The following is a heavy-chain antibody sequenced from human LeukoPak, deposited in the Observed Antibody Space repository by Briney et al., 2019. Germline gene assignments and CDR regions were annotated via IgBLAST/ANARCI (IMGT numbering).Heavy chain of an antibody. J-gene: IGHJ4*02. CDR3: ARSGGYSYGYLDY. CDR1: GGSISSSNW. CDR2: IYHSGST. D-gene: IGHD5-18*01. V-gene: IGHV4-4*02. Sequence: PSETLSLTCAVSGGSISSSNWWSWVRPPPGKGLEWIGEIYHSGSTNYNPSLKSRVTISVDKSKNQFSLKLSSVTAADTAVYYCARSGGYSYGYLDYWGQGTLVTVSS.